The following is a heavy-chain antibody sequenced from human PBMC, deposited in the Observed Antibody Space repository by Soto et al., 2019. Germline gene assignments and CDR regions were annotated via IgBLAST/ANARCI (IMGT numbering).Heavy chain of an antibody. Sequence: VGSLRLSCAVSGFTFSRFWMGWARQAPGRGLEWVANIQQDGSEKYYVDSVKGRFTMSKDNVKNSLYLQMNSLGAEDTAVYYCARVGYGGYSYYFDYWGQGALVTVSS. D-gene: IGHD4-17*01. V-gene: IGHV3-7*03. CDR3: ARVGYGGYSYYFDY. J-gene: IGHJ4*02. CDR2: IQQDGSEK. CDR1: GFTFSRFW.